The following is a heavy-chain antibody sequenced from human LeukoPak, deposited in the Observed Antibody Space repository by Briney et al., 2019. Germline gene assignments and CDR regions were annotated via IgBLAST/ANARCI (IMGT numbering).Heavy chain of an antibody. Sequence: GRSLRLSCAASGFAFSTYAMHWVRQAPGKGLECVAVISSVGSHEYYADSVKGRFTISRDNSRNTLYLQMNSLRAEDTAVYYCARDAQYYYDSSGYLPYWGQGTLVTASS. J-gene: IGHJ4*02. CDR3: ARDAQYYYDSSGYLPY. V-gene: IGHV3-30-3*01. CDR1: GFAFSTYA. CDR2: ISSVGSHE. D-gene: IGHD3-22*01.